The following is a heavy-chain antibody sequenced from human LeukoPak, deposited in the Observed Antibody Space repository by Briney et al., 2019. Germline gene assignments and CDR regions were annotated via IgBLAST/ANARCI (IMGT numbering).Heavy chain of an antibody. CDR2: INAGNGNT. D-gene: IGHD3-10*01. CDR3: ARAPAELVFDY. Sequence: ASVKVSCKASGYTFTSYAMHWVRQAPGQRLEWMEWINAGNGNTKYSQKFQGRVTITRDTSASTAYMELSSLRSEDTAVYYCARAPAELVFDYWGQGTLVTVSS. J-gene: IGHJ4*02. CDR1: GYTFTSYA. V-gene: IGHV1-3*01.